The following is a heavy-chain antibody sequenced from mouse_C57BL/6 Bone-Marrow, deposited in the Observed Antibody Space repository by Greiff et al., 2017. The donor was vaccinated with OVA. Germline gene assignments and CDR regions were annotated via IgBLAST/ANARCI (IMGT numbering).Heavy chain of an antibody. Sequence: EVKLVESGGGLVKPGGSLKLSCAASGFTFSDYGMHWVRQAPEKGLEWVAYISSGSSTIYYADTVKGRFTISRDNAKNTLFLQMTSLRSEDTAMYYCARNSLIPYYYAMDYWGQGTSVTVSS. D-gene: IGHD5-1-1*01. CDR3: ARNSLIPYYYAMDY. CDR2: ISSGSSTI. CDR1: GFTFSDYG. V-gene: IGHV5-17*01. J-gene: IGHJ4*01.